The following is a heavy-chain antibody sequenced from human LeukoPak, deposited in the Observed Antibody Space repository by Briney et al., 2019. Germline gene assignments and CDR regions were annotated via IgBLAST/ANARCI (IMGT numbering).Heavy chain of an antibody. D-gene: IGHD2-15*01. V-gene: IGHV1-2*02. Sequence: RASVRVSCKASGYTFTGYYIHWVRQAPGQGLEWMGWINPNSGGTNYAQKFQGRVTMTRDTSISTAYMELSRLRSDDTAVYYCAGGVLYYFDYWGQGTLVTVSS. CDR1: GYTFTGYY. J-gene: IGHJ4*02. CDR2: INPNSGGT. CDR3: AGGVLYYFDY.